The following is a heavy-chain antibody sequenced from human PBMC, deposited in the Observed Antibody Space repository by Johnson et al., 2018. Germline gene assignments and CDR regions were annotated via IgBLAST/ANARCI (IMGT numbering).Heavy chain of an antibody. CDR2: ISWNSGSI. Sequence: VQLVQSGGGLVQPGRSLRLSCAASGFTFDDYAMHWVRQAPGKGLEWVSGISWNSGSIGSADSVKGRFTISRDNAKNSLYRQMNSLRVEDTAVYYCARVGEYHGRSGYYRGYYYYMDVWGKGTTVTVSS. CDR1: GFTFDDYA. CDR3: ARVGEYHGRSGYYRGYYYYMDV. D-gene: IGHD3-3*01. V-gene: IGHV3-9*01. J-gene: IGHJ6*03.